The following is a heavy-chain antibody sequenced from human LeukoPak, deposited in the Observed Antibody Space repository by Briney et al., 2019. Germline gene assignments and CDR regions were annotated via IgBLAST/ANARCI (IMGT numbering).Heavy chain of an antibody. D-gene: IGHD1-7*01. CDR3: ARPSDSGTFDY. J-gene: IGHJ4*02. V-gene: IGHV4-39*01. CDR1: GGSISSSSYY. CDR2: IYYSGCT. Sequence: SETLSLTCTVSGGSISSSSYYWGWIRQPPGKGLEWIGSIYYSGCTYYTPSLKSRVTISVDTSKNQFSLKVSSVTAADTAVYYCARPSDSGTFDYWGQGTLVTVSS.